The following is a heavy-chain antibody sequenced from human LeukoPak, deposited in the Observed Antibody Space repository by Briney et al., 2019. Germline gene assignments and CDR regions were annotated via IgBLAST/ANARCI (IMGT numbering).Heavy chain of an antibody. CDR1: GFSLSTSGVS. CDR2: IYWDDDK. Sequence: SRPTLVNPTQTLTLTCTVSGFSLSTSGVSVAWIRQPPAKALEWLSLIYWDDDKRYSPSLKSRLTITKDASKNQVVLTMTNMDPVDTATYYCAHSGEIVVGRRFDYWGQGTLVSVSS. CDR3: AHSGEIVVGRRFDY. D-gene: IGHD3-22*01. J-gene: IGHJ4*02. V-gene: IGHV2-5*02.